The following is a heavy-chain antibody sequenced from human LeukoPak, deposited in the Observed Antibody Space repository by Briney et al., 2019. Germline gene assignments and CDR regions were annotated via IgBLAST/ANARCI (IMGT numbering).Heavy chain of an antibody. V-gene: IGHV1-2*02. J-gene: IGHJ4*02. Sequence: ASVKVSCKASGYTFTGYYMHWVRQAPGQGLEWMGWINPNSGGTNYAQKFQGRVTMTTDTSTNTAYMELSNLRFDDTATYYCARDGRYTWYFDFWGQGTPVTVSS. D-gene: IGHD2-2*02. CDR1: GYTFTGYY. CDR2: INPNSGGT. CDR3: ARDGRYTWYFDF.